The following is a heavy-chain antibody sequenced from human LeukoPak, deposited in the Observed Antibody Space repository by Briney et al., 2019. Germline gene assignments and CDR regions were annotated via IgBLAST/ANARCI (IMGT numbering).Heavy chain of an antibody. CDR1: GFTFGYYA. CDR2: IRSKAYGGTT. Sequence: GGSLRLSCTASGFTFGYYAMSWFRQAPGKGLEWVGFIRSKAYGGTTEYAASVKGRFTISRDDSKSIAYLQMNSLKTEDTAVYYCWASPVVRGVLNYYGMDVWGQGTTVTVSS. CDR3: WASPVVRGVLNYYGMDV. V-gene: IGHV3-49*03. J-gene: IGHJ6*02. D-gene: IGHD3-10*01.